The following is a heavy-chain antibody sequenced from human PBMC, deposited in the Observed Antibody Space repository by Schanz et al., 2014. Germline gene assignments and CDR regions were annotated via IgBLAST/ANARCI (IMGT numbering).Heavy chain of an antibody. J-gene: IGHJ3*02. CDR1: GFTFSSYP. CDR3: ARENLNWEAFDI. D-gene: IGHD7-27*01. Sequence: VQLVESGGGVVQPWRSLRLSCAASGFTFSSYPMHWVRQAPGKGLEWVALISYDGINKYYADSVKGRFTISRDNAKNSLYLEMTSLRGEDTAVYYCARENLNWEAFDIWGQGTVVTVSS. CDR2: ISYDGINK. V-gene: IGHV3-30*04.